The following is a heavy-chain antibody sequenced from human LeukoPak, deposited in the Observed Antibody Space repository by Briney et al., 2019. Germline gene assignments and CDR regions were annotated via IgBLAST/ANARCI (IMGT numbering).Heavy chain of an antibody. CDR2: IKRDGSEK. Sequence: GGSLRLSCAASGFTFSSYGMSWVRQAPGKGLEWVASIKRDGSEKYYVDSVKGRFTISTDNAKNSLYLQMNSLRAEDTAVYHCVREASGGTKGVSGTFDIWGQGTLVTVSS. CDR1: GFTFSSYG. J-gene: IGHJ3*02. CDR3: VREASGGTKGVSGTFDI. V-gene: IGHV3-7*01. D-gene: IGHD6-13*01.